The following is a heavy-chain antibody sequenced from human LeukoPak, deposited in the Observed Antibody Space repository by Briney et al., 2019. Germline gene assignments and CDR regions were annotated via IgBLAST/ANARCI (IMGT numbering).Heavy chain of an antibody. CDR2: IFPGDSDT. CDR3: ATSESQTKFDF. J-gene: IGHJ4*02. V-gene: IGHV5-51*01. Sequence: GESLKISCKGSGYRFTTYWIGWVRQMPGKGLEWMGIIFPGDSDTIYNPSFQCQVTISADKSINTAYLQWSSLKASDTAMYYCATSESQTKFDFWGQGTLVTVSS. D-gene: IGHD1/OR15-1a*01. CDR1: GYRFTTYW.